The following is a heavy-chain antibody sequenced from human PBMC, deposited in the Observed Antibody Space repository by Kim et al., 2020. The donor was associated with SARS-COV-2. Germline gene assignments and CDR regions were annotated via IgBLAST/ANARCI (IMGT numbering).Heavy chain of an antibody. J-gene: IGHJ6*02. CDR3: ARGKENYYYGMDV. V-gene: IGHV4-34*01. Sequence: SNPALKRRVTISVDTAKNPFSLKLSSVTAAGTAVYYCARGKENYYYGMDVWDQGTTVTVSS.